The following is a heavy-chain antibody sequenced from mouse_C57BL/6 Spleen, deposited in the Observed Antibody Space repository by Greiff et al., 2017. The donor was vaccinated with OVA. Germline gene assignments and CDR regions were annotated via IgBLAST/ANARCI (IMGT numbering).Heavy chain of an antibody. D-gene: IGHD2-5*01. CDR2: IDPETGGT. Sequence: QVQLQQSGAELVRPGASVTLSCKASGYTFTDYEMHWVKQTPVHGLEWIGAIDPETGGTAYNQKFKGKAILTADKSSSTAYMELRSLTSEDSAVYYGTRKTYYSNFEYFDVWGTGTTVTVSA. V-gene: IGHV1-15*01. CDR3: TRKTYYSNFEYFDV. CDR1: GYTFTDYE. J-gene: IGHJ1*03.